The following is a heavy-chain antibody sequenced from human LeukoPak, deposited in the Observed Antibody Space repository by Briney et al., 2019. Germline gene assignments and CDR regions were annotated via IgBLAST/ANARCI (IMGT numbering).Heavy chain of an antibody. CDR2: ISGSGGST. J-gene: IGHJ4*02. CDR1: GFTFSSYA. CDR3: AKRFGANAYYFDY. Sequence: GGSLRLSCAASGFTFSSYAMSWVRQAPGKGLEWVSTISGSGGSTYYADSVKGRFTISRDNSKNTLYLQLNSLRAEDTAVYYCAKRFGANAYYFDYWGQGTLVTVSS. D-gene: IGHD4/OR15-4a*01. V-gene: IGHV3-23*01.